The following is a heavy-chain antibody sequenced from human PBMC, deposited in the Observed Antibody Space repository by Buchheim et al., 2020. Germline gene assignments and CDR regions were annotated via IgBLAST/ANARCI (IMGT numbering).Heavy chain of an antibody. Sequence: QLQLQESGPGLVKPSEPLSLTCTVSGGSISSSSYYWRWIRQPPGKWLEWIGSIYYSGSTYYNPSLKSRVTISVDTPKNQFSLKLSSVTAGDTAVYYCAGHVLDIVLMVYAPGFLDVWGKGTT. D-gene: IGHD2-8*01. J-gene: IGHJ6*03. CDR3: AGHVLDIVLMVYAPGFLDV. CDR1: GGSISSSSYY. CDR2: IYYSGST. V-gene: IGHV4-39*01.